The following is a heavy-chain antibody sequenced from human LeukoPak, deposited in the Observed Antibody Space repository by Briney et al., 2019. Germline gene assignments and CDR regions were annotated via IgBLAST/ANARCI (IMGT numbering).Heavy chain of an antibody. V-gene: IGHV1-8*01. CDR2: MNANSGIT. CDR3: ARPRQLWSYGMDV. J-gene: IGHJ6*02. Sequence: ASVKVSCKASRNTFTSYDINWVPQATGQGLEWIGWMNANSGITGYAQKFQGRVTMTRITSINTAYMEMSSLRSEDTAVYYCARPRQLWSYGMDVWGQGTTVTVSS. D-gene: IGHD5-18*01. CDR1: RNTFTSYD.